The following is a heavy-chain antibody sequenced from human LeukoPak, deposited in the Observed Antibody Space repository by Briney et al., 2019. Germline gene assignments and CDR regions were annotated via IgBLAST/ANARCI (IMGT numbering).Heavy chain of an antibody. J-gene: IGHJ3*02. CDR3: ASSPLVIRFLEWSFGAFDI. CDR2: ISSSSSYI. D-gene: IGHD3-3*01. Sequence: GGSLRLSCAASGFTFSSYSMNWVRQAPGKGLEWVSSISSSSSYIYYSDSVKGRFTISRDNAKNSLYLQMNSLRAEDTAVYYCASSPLVIRFLEWSFGAFDIWGQGTMVTVSS. V-gene: IGHV3-21*01. CDR1: GFTFSSYS.